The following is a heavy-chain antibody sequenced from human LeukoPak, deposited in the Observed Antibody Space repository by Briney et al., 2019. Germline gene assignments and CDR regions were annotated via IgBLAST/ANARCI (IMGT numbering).Heavy chain of an antibody. CDR2: IKQDGSEK. CDR3: ARAEWSNWYFDL. D-gene: IGHD3-3*01. V-gene: IGHV3-7*03. CDR1: GFTFSTYW. J-gene: IGHJ2*01. Sequence: PGGSLRLSCAASGFTFSTYWMNWVRQPPGKGLEWVANIKQDGSEKYYVDSVKGPFTLSRDSAKNSLYLQMNSLRAEDTAVYYCARAEWSNWYFDLWGRGTLVTVSS.